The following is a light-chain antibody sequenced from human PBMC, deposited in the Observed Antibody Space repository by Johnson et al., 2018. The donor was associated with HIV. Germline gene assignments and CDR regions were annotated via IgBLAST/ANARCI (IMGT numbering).Light chain of an antibody. Sequence: QSVLTQPPSVSAAPGQRITISCSGNNSNIGSNSVSWYQDVPGTAPKLLIYENNKRPSGIPDRFSGSKSGTSATLGITGLKTGDEADYYCGTWDSSLSAYVFGTGTKVTVL. CDR2: ENN. V-gene: IGLV1-51*01. J-gene: IGLJ1*01. CDR3: GTWDSSLSAYV. CDR1: NSNIGSNS.